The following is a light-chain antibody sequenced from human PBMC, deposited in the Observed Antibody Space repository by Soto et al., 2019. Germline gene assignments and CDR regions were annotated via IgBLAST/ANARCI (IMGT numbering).Light chain of an antibody. CDR3: QQYTNRPPWT. CDR2: GAS. J-gene: IGKJ1*01. Sequence: EIVMTQSPATLSVSPGERATLSCRASQNVNTNLAWYQQKLGQAPRLLIFGASTRATGVPAGFSGSGSGTEFTLTISSLQSDDFAVYYCQQYTNRPPWTFGQGTKVDMK. V-gene: IGKV3-15*01. CDR1: QNVNTN.